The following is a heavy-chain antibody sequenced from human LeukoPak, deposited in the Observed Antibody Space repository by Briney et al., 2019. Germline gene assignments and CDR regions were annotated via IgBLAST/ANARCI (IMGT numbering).Heavy chain of an antibody. CDR1: GYTFTDYY. D-gene: IGHD3-10*01. CDR3: ARWPGGFDP. CDR2: IHPNSGGT. V-gene: IGHV1-2*02. Sequence: ASVKVSCKASGYTFTDYYMHWVRQAPGQGLEWMGWIHPNSGGTKYAENFQGRVTMTRDTSISTAYMELSSLRSDDTAVYYCARWPGGFDPWGQGTLVTVSS. J-gene: IGHJ5*02.